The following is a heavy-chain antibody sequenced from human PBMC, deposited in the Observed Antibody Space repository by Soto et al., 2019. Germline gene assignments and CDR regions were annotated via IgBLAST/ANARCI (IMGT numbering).Heavy chain of an antibody. Sequence: VKVSCKASGYTFTSYYMHWVRQAPGQELEWMGIINPSGGSTSYAQKFQGRVTMTRDTSTSTVYMELSSLRSEDTAVYYCARASGSGSYWRGFYYYYGMDVWGQGTTVTVSS. D-gene: IGHD3-10*01. CDR2: INPSGGST. CDR1: GYTFTSYY. V-gene: IGHV1-46*01. J-gene: IGHJ6*02. CDR3: ARASGSGSYWRGFYYYYGMDV.